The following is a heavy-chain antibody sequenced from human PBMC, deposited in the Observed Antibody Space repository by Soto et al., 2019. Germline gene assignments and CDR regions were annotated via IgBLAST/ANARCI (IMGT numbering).Heavy chain of an antibody. J-gene: IGHJ4*02. Sequence: QVQLVESGGGVVQPGRSLRLSCAASGFTFSSCGMHWVRQAPGKGLEWVAVISYNGNNKDYAGSVKGRFTISRDNSGNTLYLEMNSLRVEDTAVYYGARDRVAVTGRFDYWGQGTLVSVSS. CDR3: ARDRVAVTGRFDY. V-gene: IGHV3-30*03. CDR1: GFTFSSCG. D-gene: IGHD6-19*01. CDR2: ISYNGNNK.